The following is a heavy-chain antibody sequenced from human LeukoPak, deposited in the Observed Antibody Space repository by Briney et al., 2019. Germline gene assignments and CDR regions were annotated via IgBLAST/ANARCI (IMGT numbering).Heavy chain of an antibody. CDR1: GGSISGHY. CDR2: IHYTRKP. CDR3: ARFGVDYDMDV. D-gene: IGHD3-16*01. V-gene: IGHV4-59*11. Sequence: SETLSLTCSPSGGSISGHYWTWIRQPPGKGLEWIGQIHYTRKPDYNPSLKSRITISVDTSKNQVSLQVSSVTAADSAIYYCARFGVDYDMDVWGHGTTVTVFS. J-gene: IGHJ6*02.